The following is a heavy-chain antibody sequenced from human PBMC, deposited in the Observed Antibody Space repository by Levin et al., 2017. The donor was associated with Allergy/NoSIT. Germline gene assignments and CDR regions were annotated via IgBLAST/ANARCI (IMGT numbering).Heavy chain of an antibody. V-gene: IGHV4-59*01. D-gene: IGHD2-8*02. Sequence: SETLSLTCTVSGGSISSYYWSWIRQPPGKGLEWIGYIYSSGSTNYNPSFKSRVTISVDTSKNQFSLKLSSVTAADTAVYYCARDLVGSAAFDYWGQGTLVTVSS. CDR3: ARDLVGSAAFDY. CDR1: GGSISSYY. J-gene: IGHJ4*02. CDR2: IYSSGST.